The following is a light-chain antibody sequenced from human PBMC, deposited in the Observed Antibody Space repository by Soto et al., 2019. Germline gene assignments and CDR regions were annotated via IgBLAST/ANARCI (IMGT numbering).Light chain of an antibody. CDR1: SSNVGSNY. J-gene: IGLJ1*01. CDR3: AAWDDSLITYV. CDR2: TNN. V-gene: IGLV1-47*01. Sequence: QSALTQPPSASGTPGQRVTISCSGSSSNVGSNYVYWYQQLPGTAPKLLIYTNNQRPSGVPDRFSGSKSGTSASLAISGLRSEDEADYYCAAWDDSLITYVFGTGTKATVL.